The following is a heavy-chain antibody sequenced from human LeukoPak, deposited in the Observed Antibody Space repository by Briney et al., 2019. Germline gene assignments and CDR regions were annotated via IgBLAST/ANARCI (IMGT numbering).Heavy chain of an antibody. Sequence: GASVKVSCKASGYTFTGYYMHWVRQAPGQGLEWMGRINPNNGGTNYAQKFQGRVTMTRDTSISTAYMELSRLRSDDTAVYYCARIKNRGSGSYYFDYWGQGTLVTVSS. CDR1: GYTFTGYY. CDR2: INPNNGGT. D-gene: IGHD3-10*01. CDR3: ARIKNRGSGSYYFDY. V-gene: IGHV1-2*06. J-gene: IGHJ4*02.